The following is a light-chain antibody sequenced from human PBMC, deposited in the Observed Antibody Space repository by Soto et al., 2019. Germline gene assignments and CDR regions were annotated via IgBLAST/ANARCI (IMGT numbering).Light chain of an antibody. CDR2: EVT. Sequence: QSALTQPGSVSGSPGQSITIYCTGTNSDIGGYNLVSWFQHHPGKAPKLVIYEVTHRPSGISNRFSGSKSGNTASLTISGLQAEDEASYYCSSYTNSATLGVFGTGTKLTV. CDR3: SSYTNSATLGV. CDR1: NSDIGGYNL. V-gene: IGLV2-14*01. J-gene: IGLJ1*01.